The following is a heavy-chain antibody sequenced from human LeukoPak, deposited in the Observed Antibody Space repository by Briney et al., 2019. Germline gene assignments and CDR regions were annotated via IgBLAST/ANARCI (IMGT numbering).Heavy chain of an antibody. D-gene: IGHD1-26*01. J-gene: IGHJ3*02. Sequence: GASVKVSCKASGYTFTSYDINWVRQATGQGLEWMGWMNPNSGNTGYAQKFQGRVTMTRNTSISTAYMELSSLRSEDTAVYYCATDSGSYLVAFDIWGQGTMVTVSS. CDR1: GYTFTSYD. CDR3: ATDSGSYLVAFDI. V-gene: IGHV1-8*01. CDR2: MNPNSGNT.